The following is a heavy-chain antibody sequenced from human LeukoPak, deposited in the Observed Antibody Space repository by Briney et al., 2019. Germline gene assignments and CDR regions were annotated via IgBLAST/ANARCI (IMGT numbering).Heavy chain of an antibody. Sequence: TSSETLSLTCTVSGGSISNNNYYWAWIRQPPGKGLECIGSIYYSGSPYYNPSLKSRVTISVDTSKNQFSLRLSSVTAADTAVYYCARVNRRSYGMDVWGQGTTVTVSS. CDR1: GGSISNNNYY. D-gene: IGHD3-16*02. CDR2: IYYSGSP. J-gene: IGHJ6*02. CDR3: ARVNRRSYGMDV. V-gene: IGHV4-39*01.